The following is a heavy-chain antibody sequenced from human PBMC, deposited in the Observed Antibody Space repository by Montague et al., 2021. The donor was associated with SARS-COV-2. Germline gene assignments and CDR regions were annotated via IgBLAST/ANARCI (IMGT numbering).Heavy chain of an antibody. CDR3: ARVLPDPVMTQYAFDI. V-gene: IGHV4-4*07. J-gene: IGHJ3*02. CDR2: IYSSGSA. Sequence: SETLSLTCTVSGGSINDYYWTWVRQPAGEGLEWIGRIYSSGSANYNPFLESRVTMSLDTSKNQFSLNVNSVTAADTAVYYCARVLPDPVMTQYAFDIWGQGTLVTVSS. CDR1: GGSINDYY.